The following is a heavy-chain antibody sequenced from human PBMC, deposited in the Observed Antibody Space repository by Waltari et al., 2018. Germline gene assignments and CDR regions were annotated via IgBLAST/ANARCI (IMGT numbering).Heavy chain of an antibody. D-gene: IGHD2-2*01. CDR3: ARRTSGDIVVVPSAIHFFYY. CDR2: INHSGST. V-gene: IGHV4-34*01. J-gene: IGHJ4*01. Sequence: QVQLQQWGAGLLKPSETLSLTCAVYGGSFSGYYWSWIRQPPGKGLEWIGEINHSGSTNSNPSLNVRFSISVDTSKNQFSLMLCSVTASDTSVYYCARRTSGDIVVVPSAIHFFYYWCHVSLVTVSS. CDR1: GGSFSGYY.